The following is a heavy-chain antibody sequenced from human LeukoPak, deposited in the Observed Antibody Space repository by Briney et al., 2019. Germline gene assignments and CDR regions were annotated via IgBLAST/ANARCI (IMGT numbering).Heavy chain of an antibody. V-gene: IGHV1-2*06. Sequence: GASVKVSCKASGYTFTGYYMHWVRQAPRQGLEWMGRINPNSGGTNYAQKFQGRVTMTRDTSISTAYMELSRLRSDDTAVYYCAIRGEGSSSSGYGDYWGQGTLVTVSS. D-gene: IGHD6-6*01. CDR3: AIRGEGSSSSGYGDY. CDR2: INPNSGGT. CDR1: GYTFTGYY. J-gene: IGHJ4*02.